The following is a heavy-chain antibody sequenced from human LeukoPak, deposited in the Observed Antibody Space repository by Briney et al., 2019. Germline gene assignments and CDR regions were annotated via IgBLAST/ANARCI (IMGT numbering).Heavy chain of an antibody. CDR3: ARRQYYDILTGYLPLDY. D-gene: IGHD3-9*01. V-gene: IGHV1-8*01. CDR2: MNPNSGNT. J-gene: IGHJ4*02. Sequence: ASVKVSCKASGYTFTSYDINWVRQATGQGLEWMGWMNPNSGNTGYAQKFQGRVTITADESTSTAYMELSSLRSEDTAVYYCARRQYYDILTGYLPLDYWGQGTLVTVSS. CDR1: GYTFTSYD.